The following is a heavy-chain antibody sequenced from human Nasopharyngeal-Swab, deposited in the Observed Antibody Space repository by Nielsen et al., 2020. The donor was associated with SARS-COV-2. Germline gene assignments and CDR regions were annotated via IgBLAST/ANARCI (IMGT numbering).Heavy chain of an antibody. J-gene: IGHJ3*02. CDR1: GFSFSSYD. V-gene: IGHV3-13*01. Sequence: GGSLRLSCAASGFSFSSYDMHWVRQATGKGLEWVSAIGTAGHTYQPGSVKGRFTISRENAKNSLYLQMNSLRAGDTAVYYWESEGRWFGGGGAFDIWGQGTMVTVSS. D-gene: IGHD3-10*01. CDR2: IGTAGHT. CDR3: ESEGRWFGGGGAFDI.